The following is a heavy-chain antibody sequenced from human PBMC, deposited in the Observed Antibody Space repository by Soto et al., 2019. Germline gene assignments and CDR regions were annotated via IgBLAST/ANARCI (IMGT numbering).Heavy chain of an antibody. CDR2: ISRDGGTK. V-gene: IGHV3-30*03. Sequence: QVQLVESGGGVVQPGRSLRLSRAVSGFTVSSYGMHWVRQAPGKGLEWVAVISRDGGTKFYADSVKGRFTISKDNSRNTRFLEMNSLRGDDMAVYYCTGEVASGYWGQGTLVTVSS. D-gene: IGHD2-8*02. CDR3: TGEVASGY. CDR1: GFTVSSYG. J-gene: IGHJ4*02.